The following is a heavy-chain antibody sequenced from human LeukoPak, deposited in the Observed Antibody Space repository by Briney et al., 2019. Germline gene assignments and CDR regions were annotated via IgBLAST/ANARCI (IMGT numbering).Heavy chain of an antibody. V-gene: IGHV4-61*02. J-gene: IGHJ4*02. D-gene: IGHD6-13*01. CDR2: IYASGNT. CDR1: GGSISSGSYY. CDR3: ARGVIGAAAGPTFDY. Sequence: SETLSLTRTVSGGSISSGSYYWSWIRQPAGKGLEWIGRIYASGNTNYNSSLKSRVTISVDTSKNQFSLKLSSVTAADTAVYYCARGVIGAAAGPTFDYWGQGTLVSVSS.